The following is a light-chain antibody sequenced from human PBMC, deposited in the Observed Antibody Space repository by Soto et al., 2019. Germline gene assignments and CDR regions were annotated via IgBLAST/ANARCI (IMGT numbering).Light chain of an antibody. CDR1: HSLVHSNGDNY. J-gene: IGKJ1*01. CDR2: KIS. Sequence: DVVMTQTPLSSPVTLGQPASISCRSSHSLVHSNGDNYLTWYQQRPGQPPRLLIYKISNRFSGVPERFTGSGAGTDFTLKISRVESEDVGVYYCMQLTQFPWTFGRGTRVEIQ. CDR3: MQLTQFPWT. V-gene: IGKV2-24*01.